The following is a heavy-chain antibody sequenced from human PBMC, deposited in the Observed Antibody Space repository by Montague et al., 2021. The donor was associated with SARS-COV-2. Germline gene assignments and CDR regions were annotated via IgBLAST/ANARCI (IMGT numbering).Heavy chain of an antibody. CDR1: GFTFSSYA. Sequence: SLRLSCAASGFTFSSYAMHWVRQAPGKGLEWVAVISYDGSNKYYAGSVKGRFTISRDNSKNTLYLQMNSLRAEDTAVYYCLGELSLSLDYRGQGTLVTVSS. J-gene: IGHJ4*02. V-gene: IGHV3-30-3*01. CDR3: LGELSLSLDY. CDR2: ISYDGSNK. D-gene: IGHD3-16*02.